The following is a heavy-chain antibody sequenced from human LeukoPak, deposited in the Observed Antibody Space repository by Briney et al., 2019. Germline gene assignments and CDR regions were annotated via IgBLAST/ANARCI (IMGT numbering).Heavy chain of an antibody. Sequence: SETLSLTCTVSGGSISSSSYYWGWIRQPPGKGLEWIGSIYYSGSTYYNPSLKSRVTISVDTSKNQFSLKLSSVTAADTAVYYCARRKKLLWFGGHDWFDPWGQGTLVTVSS. CDR2: IYYSGST. D-gene: IGHD3-10*01. CDR1: GGSISSSSYY. CDR3: ARRKKLLWFGGHDWFDP. J-gene: IGHJ5*02. V-gene: IGHV4-39*01.